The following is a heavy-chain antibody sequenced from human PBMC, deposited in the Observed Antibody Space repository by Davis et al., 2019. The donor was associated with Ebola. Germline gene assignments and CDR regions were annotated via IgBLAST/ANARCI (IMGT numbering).Heavy chain of an antibody. CDR2: TYPGDSDT. Sequence: KVSCKGSGYSFTSYWIGWVRQMPGKGLEWMGITYPGDSDTRYSPSVQGQVTISADKSINTAYLQWDSLKASDTAMYYCARPSSGYEASFDYWGQGTPVTVSS. J-gene: IGHJ4*02. V-gene: IGHV5-51*01. CDR3: ARPSSGYEASFDY. CDR1: GYSFTSYW. D-gene: IGHD3-22*01.